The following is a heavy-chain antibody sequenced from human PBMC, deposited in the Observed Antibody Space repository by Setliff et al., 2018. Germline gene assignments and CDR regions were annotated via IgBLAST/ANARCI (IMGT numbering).Heavy chain of an antibody. D-gene: IGHD2-21*02. V-gene: IGHV4-61*09. Sequence: PSETLSLTCTVSGDSISSGTYYWSYWTWIRQPAGKGLEWIGHIYTGGSTNYNPSLESRVTMSVDTSKNQFSLRLSSVTAADTAIYYCARDRLRGWFDPWGQGTLVTVS. CDR3: ARDRLRGWFDP. J-gene: IGHJ5*02. CDR1: GDSISSGTYY. CDR2: IYTGGST.